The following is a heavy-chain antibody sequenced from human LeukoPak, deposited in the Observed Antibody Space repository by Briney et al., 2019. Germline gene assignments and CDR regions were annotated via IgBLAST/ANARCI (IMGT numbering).Heavy chain of an antibody. D-gene: IGHD6-6*01. CDR3: ARDLFSVWEYSSSSPLDY. Sequence: GASVKVSCKSSGYSFAGYHMHWVRQAPGQGLEWMGWVNPNGGDTNYAQKLQGRVTMTTDTSTSTAYMELRSLRSDDTAVYYCARDLFSVWEYSSSSPLDYWGQGTLVTVSS. J-gene: IGHJ4*02. V-gene: IGHV1-18*01. CDR1: GYSFAGYH. CDR2: VNPNGGDT.